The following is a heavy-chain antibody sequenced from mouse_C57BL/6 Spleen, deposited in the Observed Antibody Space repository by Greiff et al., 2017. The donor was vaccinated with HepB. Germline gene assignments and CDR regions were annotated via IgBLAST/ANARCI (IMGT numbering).Heavy chain of an antibody. CDR2: IHPNSGST. CDR3: ARDDGYYRYYFEY. J-gene: IGHJ2*01. CDR1: GYTFTSYW. Sequence: QVQLQQPGAELVKPGASVKLSCKASGYTFTSYWMHWVKQRPGQGLEWIGMIHPNSGSTNYNEKFKSKATLTVDKSSSTAYMQLSSLTSEDSAVYYCARDDGYYRYYFEYWGQGTTLTVSS. D-gene: IGHD2-3*01. V-gene: IGHV1-64*01.